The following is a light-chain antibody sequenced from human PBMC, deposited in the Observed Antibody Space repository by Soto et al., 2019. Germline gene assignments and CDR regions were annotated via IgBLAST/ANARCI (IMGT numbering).Light chain of an antibody. CDR2: DVS. J-gene: IGLJ2*01. CDR1: SSDVGGYNY. Sequence: QSALTRPASVSGSPGQSITISCTGTSSDVGGYNYVSWYQRHPGKAPKLMIYDVSNRPSGVSNRFSGSKSGNTASLTISGLQAEDEADYYCSSYTSSSTLVFGGGTKVTVL. CDR3: SSYTSSSTLV. V-gene: IGLV2-14*01.